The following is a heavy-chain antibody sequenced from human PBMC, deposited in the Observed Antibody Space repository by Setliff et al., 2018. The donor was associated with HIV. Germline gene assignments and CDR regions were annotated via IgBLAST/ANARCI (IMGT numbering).Heavy chain of an antibody. Sequence: ASVKVSCKASGYTFTSYYLHWVRQAPGQGLEWMGIINPSGGSTTYAQKFQGRVTMTRDTSASTVYMELSSLRSEDTAVYYCAREARYQDRYYYYMDVWGKVTTVTVSS. CDR3: AREARYQDRYYYYMDV. D-gene: IGHD1-20*01. V-gene: IGHV1-46*03. CDR1: GYTFTSYY. J-gene: IGHJ6*03. CDR2: INPSGGST.